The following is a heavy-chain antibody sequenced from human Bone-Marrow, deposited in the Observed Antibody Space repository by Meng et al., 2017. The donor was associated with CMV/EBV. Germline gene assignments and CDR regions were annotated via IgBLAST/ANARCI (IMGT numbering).Heavy chain of an antibody. CDR3: VVGRGFDY. J-gene: IGHJ4*02. D-gene: IGHD2-2*01. CDR2: ISAYNGNT. CDR1: GYTFTSYG. V-gene: IGHV1-18*01. Sequence: VQLGKLGAEWKKPGPSVKASGKASGYTFTSYGISWVRQAPGQGLEWMGWISAYNGNTNYAQKLQGRVTMTTDTSTSTAYMELRSLRSDDTAVYYCVVGRGFDYWGQGTLVTVSS.